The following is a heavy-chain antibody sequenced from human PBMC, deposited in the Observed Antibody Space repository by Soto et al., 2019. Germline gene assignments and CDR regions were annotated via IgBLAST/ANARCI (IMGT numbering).Heavy chain of an antibody. CDR2: IYYSGST. V-gene: IGHV4-39*01. D-gene: IGHD3-16*01. Sequence: SETLSLTCTVSGGSISSSSYYWGWIRQPPGKGLEWIGSIYYSGSTYYNPSLKSRVTISVDTSKNQFSLKLSSVTAADTAVYYCAGGGLGDFWAWFAPWGKEPLVPVSS. CDR1: GGSISSSSYY. J-gene: IGHJ5*02. CDR3: AGGGLGDFWAWFAP.